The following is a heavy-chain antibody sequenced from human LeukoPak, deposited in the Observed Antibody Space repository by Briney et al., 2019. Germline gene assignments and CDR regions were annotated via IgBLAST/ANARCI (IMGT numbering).Heavy chain of an antibody. V-gene: IGHV3-23*01. CDR2: ISGSGGST. CDR1: GFTFSSYA. Sequence: GGSLRLSCAASGFTFSSYAMSWVRQAPGKGLEWVSAISGSGGSTYYADSVKGRFTISRDNSKNTLYLQMNSLRAEDTAVYYCATCGSYYYGHFDYWGQGTLVTVSS. J-gene: IGHJ4*02. D-gene: IGHD1-26*01. CDR3: ATCGSYYYGHFDY.